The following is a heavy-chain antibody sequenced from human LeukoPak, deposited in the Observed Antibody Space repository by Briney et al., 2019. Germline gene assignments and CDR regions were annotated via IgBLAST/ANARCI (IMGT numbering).Heavy chain of an antibody. CDR1: GFTFDDYA. J-gene: IGHJ6*02. V-gene: IGHV3-9*01. CDR3: ASRTSWYYGLDV. CDR2: ISWNSGSI. D-gene: IGHD1/OR15-1a*01. Sequence: GRSLRLSCAASGFTFDDYAMHWVRQAPGKGLEWVSGISWNSGSIGYADSVKGRFTISREMAKNSLYLQMNSLRAEDAAVYYCASRTSWYYGLDVWGQGTTVIVSS.